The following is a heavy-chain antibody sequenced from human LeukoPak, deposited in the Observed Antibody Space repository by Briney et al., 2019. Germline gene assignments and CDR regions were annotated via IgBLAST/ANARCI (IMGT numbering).Heavy chain of an antibody. CDR3: AKDAYTSTFSDY. Sequence: PGGTLRLSCAASGFTFSSNGMSWVRQAPGKGLEWVSAISTSGGSTYYADSVKGRFTISRDNSKSTLYLQMNSLRAEDTAVYYCAKDAYTSTFSDYWGQGTLVTVSS. D-gene: IGHD2/OR15-2a*01. J-gene: IGHJ4*02. V-gene: IGHV3-23*01. CDR2: ISTSGGST. CDR1: GFTFSSNG.